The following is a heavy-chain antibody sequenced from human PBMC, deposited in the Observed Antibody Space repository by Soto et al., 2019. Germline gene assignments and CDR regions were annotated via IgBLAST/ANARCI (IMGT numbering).Heavy chain of an antibody. J-gene: IGHJ5*02. CDR2: IIPILGIA. V-gene: IGHV1-69*02. CDR3: ARGSNTSPLPP. CDR1: GGSFSSYT. Sequence: SVKVSCKASGGSFSSYTISWLLQAPGQGLEWMGRIIPILGIANYAQKFQGRVTITADKSTSTAYMELSSLRSEDTAVYYCARGSNTSPLPPWGQGTLVTVSS. D-gene: IGHD2-15*01.